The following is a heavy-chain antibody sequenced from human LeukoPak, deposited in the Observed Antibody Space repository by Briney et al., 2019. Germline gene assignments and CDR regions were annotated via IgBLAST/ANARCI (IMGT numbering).Heavy chain of an antibody. D-gene: IGHD3-16*01. V-gene: IGHV3-7*01. J-gene: IGHJ4*02. CDR3: AKGDPVSGVY. CDR1: GFAFSTYW. CDR2: INQDGSGT. Sequence: GGSLRLSCAASGFAFSTYWMTWVRQAPGKGLEWVANINQDGSGTYYVDSVTGRFTISRDNAESSLYLQVNSLRAEDSAVYYCAKGDPVSGVYWGRGTLVTVSS.